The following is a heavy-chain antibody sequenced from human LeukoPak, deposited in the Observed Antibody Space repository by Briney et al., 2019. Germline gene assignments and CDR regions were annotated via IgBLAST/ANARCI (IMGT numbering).Heavy chain of an antibody. CDR2: INAGNGNT. CDR3: ASSSSFNWGVYFYAMDV. CDR1: GYTFTSYG. J-gene: IGHJ6*04. V-gene: IGHV1-18*04. D-gene: IGHD2-2*01. Sequence: GASVKVSCKASGYTFTSYGISWVRQAPGQGLEWMAWINAGNGNTKYSQNFQGRVTMTRDTSANTVYMELSSLISEDTAVYYCASSSSFNWGVYFYAMDVWGKGTTVIVSS.